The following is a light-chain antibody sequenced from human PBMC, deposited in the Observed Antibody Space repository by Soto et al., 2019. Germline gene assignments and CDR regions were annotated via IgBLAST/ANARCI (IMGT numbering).Light chain of an antibody. CDR3: AAWDDSLNGLYV. J-gene: IGLJ1*01. CDR2: TNN. CDR1: SSKIGSNA. V-gene: IGLV1-44*01. Sequence: QSVLTQPPSASGTPGQRATISCSGGSSKIGSNAVTWYRQLPGTAPKPLIYTNNQRPSGVPDRFSGSKSGTSASLAISGLQSDDEADYYCAAWDDSLNGLYVFGSGTKVTVL.